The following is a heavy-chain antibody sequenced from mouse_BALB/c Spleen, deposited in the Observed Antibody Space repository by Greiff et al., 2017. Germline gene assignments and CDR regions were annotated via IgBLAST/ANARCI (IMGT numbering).Heavy chain of an antibody. D-gene: IGHD2-4*01. J-gene: IGHJ3*01. CDR1: GFTFSSYA. CDR3: ARGESTMITTAWFAY. CDR2: ISSGGSYT. V-gene: IGHV5-9-4*01. Sequence: EVHLVESGGGLVKPGGSLKLSCAASGFTFSSYAMSWVRQSPEKRLEWVAEISSGGSYTYYPDTVTGRFTISRDNAKNTLYLEMSSLRSEDTAMYYCARGESTMITTAWFAYWGQGTLVTVSA.